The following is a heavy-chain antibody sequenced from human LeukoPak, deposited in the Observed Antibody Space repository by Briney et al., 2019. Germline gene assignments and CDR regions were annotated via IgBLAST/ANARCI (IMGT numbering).Heavy chain of an antibody. CDR2: INPNSGGT. J-gene: IGHJ3*02. Sequence: ASVKVSCKASGYTFTGYYMHWVRQAPGQGLEWMGWINPNSGGTNYQGRVTMTRDTSISTAYMELSRLRSDDTAVYYCGGQAGNDAFDIWGQGTMVTVSS. CDR1: GYTFTGYY. CDR3: GGQAGNDAFDI. V-gene: IGHV1-2*02. D-gene: IGHD6-19*01.